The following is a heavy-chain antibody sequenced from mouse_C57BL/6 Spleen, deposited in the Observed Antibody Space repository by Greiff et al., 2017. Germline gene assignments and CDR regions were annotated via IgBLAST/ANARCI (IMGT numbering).Heavy chain of an antibody. Sequence: VQLQQPGAELVKPGASVKLSCKASGYTFTSYWMKWVKQRPGQGLEWIGEIDPSDSYTNYNQKFKGKATLTVDTSSSTAYMQLSSLTSEDSAVYCCARTGTRAYWGQGTLVTVSA. CDR1: GYTFTSYW. CDR3: ARTGTRAY. D-gene: IGHD4-1*01. J-gene: IGHJ3*01. V-gene: IGHV1-50*01. CDR2: IDPSDSYT.